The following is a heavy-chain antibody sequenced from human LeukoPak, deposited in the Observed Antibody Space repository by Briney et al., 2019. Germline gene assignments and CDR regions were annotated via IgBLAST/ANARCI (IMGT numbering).Heavy chain of an antibody. V-gene: IGHV3-9*01. Sequence: GRSLRLSCAASGFTFDDYAMHWVRQAPGKGLEWVSGISWNSGSIVYADSVKGRFTISRDNAKNSLYLQMNSLRAEDTALYYCAKDGGDGYNWKPSGFDYWGQGTLVTVSS. J-gene: IGHJ4*02. CDR3: AKDGGDGYNWKPSGFDY. D-gene: IGHD5-24*01. CDR1: GFTFDDYA. CDR2: ISWNSGSI.